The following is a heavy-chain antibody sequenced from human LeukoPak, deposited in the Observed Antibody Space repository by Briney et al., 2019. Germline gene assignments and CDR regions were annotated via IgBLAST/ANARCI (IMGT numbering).Heavy chain of an antibody. CDR1: GFTFSDYY. V-gene: IGHV3-11*01. Sequence: PGRSLRLSCAASGFTFSDYYMNWIRQAPGRGLEWLSYISNTGSAMYYADSVKGRFTISRDNAKNSLYLQMNSLTAEDTAIYYCASDSSGYFGPWGQGTLVTVSS. CDR2: ISNTGSAM. J-gene: IGHJ5*02. CDR3: ASDSSGYFGP. D-gene: IGHD3-22*01.